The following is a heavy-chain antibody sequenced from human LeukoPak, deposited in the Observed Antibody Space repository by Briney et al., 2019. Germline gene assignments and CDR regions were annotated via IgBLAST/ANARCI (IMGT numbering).Heavy chain of an antibody. CDR3: ARVGFGIAVAGSPGSLDY. D-gene: IGHD6-19*01. Sequence: GWSLRLSCAASGFTFSSNYMSWVRQAPGKGLEWVSVIYSGGSTYYADSVKGRFTISRDNSKNTLYLQMNSLRAEDTAVYYCARVGFGIAVAGSPGSLDYWGQGTLVTVSS. J-gene: IGHJ4*02. CDR1: GFTFSSNY. CDR2: IYSGGST. V-gene: IGHV3-53*01.